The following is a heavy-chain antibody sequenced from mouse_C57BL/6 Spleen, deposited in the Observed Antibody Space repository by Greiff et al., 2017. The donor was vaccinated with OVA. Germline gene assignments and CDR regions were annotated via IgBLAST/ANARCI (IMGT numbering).Heavy chain of an antibody. Sequence: VHLVESGPGLVAPSQSLSITCTVSGFSLTSYGVDWVRQSPGKGLEWLGVIWGVGSTNYNSALKSRLSISKDNSKSQVFLKMNSLQTDDTAMYYCAITHYGSSDYYAMDYWGQGTSVTVSS. CDR3: AITHYGSSDYYAMDY. CDR2: IWGVGST. J-gene: IGHJ4*01. V-gene: IGHV2-6*01. CDR1: GFSLTSYG. D-gene: IGHD1-1*01.